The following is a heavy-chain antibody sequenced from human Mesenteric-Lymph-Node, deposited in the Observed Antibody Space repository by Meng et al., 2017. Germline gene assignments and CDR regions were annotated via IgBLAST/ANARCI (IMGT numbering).Heavy chain of an antibody. Sequence: QFQLVQSGAELKKPGATVCVTCNVSGCNFNTSDISWVRRAPGEELEWMGWVSVYSGNTNYDQLLRGRVTISTDTATTTAYMELRSLTSDDTAVYYCARGGNAGRCDDWGQGTLVTVSS. J-gene: IGHJ4*02. CDR1: GCNFNTSD. D-gene: IGHD4-23*01. CDR3: ARGGNAGRCDD. V-gene: IGHV1-18*01. CDR2: VSVYSGNT.